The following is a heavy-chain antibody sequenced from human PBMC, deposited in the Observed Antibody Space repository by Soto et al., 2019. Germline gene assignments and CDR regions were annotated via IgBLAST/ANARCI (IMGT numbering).Heavy chain of an antibody. CDR2: ISTDGTGT. J-gene: IGHJ5*02. D-gene: IGHD5-18*01. Sequence: EVQLVESGGGLVQPGGSLRLSCAAAGFTFSSSWMHWVRQAPGKGLVWVSRISTDGTGTDYADSVKGRFTISRDHAKNTLYRQMNNLRADDTAVYYCARGVVSRYGFGDPWGRGTLVSVS. CDR3: ARGVVSRYGFGDP. V-gene: IGHV3-74*01. CDR1: GFTFSSSW.